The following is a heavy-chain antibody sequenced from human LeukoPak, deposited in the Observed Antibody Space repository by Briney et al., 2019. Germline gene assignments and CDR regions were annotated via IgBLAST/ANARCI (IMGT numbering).Heavy chain of an antibody. D-gene: IGHD1-26*01. Sequence: GASVKVSCKASGYTFTGYYMHWVRQAPGQGLEWMGWINPNSGGTNYAQKFQGRATMTRDTSISTAYMELSRLRSDDTAVYYCAKDHSGSYGYWGQGTLVTVSS. CDR3: AKDHSGSYGY. CDR2: INPNSGGT. CDR1: GYTFTGYY. J-gene: IGHJ4*02. V-gene: IGHV1-2*02.